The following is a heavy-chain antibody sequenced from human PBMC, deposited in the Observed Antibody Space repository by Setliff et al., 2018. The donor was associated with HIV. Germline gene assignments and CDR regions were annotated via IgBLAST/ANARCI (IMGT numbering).Heavy chain of an antibody. V-gene: IGHV4-61*09. CDR1: GGSISSGSYY. J-gene: IGHJ4*02. CDR3: ARRGGTDIVATITGFDY. CDR2: IYTSGST. D-gene: IGHD5-12*01. Sequence: SETLSLTCTVSGGSISSGSYYWSWIRQPAGKGLEWIGHIYTSGSTNYNPSLKSRVTISVDTSKNQFSLKLSSVTAAATAVYYCARRGGTDIVATITGFDYWGQGTLVTVSS.